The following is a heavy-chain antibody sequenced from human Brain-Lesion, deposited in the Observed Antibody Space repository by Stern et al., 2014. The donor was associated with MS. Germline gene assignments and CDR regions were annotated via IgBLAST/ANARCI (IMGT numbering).Heavy chain of an antibody. CDR3: ATLSPGAGGNYYRHFDY. D-gene: IGHD1-26*01. V-gene: IGHV1-24*01. CDR1: GYTLTELS. Sequence: QVQLVESGAEVKKPGASVKVSCKVSGYTLTELSMHWVRQAPKDGETIYAQKFQGRVTMTEDTSTDTAYMELSSLRSEDTAVYYCATLSPGAGGNYYRHFDYWGQGTLVTVSS. J-gene: IGHJ4*02. CDR2: DGET.